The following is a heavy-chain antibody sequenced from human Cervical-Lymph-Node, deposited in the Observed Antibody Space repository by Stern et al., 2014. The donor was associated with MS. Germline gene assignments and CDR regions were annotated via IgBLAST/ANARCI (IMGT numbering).Heavy chain of an antibody. Sequence: VQLVESGAEVKKPGSSVKVSCKASGDTFSSYAIHWVRQVPGQGLEWMGGITPVVGTTNYAQKFQGRVTITADKSTNTAYMELMTLRSEDTAVYYCARGGGLVGYFDYWGQGTLVSVSS. J-gene: IGHJ4*02. CDR2: ITPVVGTT. V-gene: IGHV1-69*06. CDR3: ARGGGLVGYFDY. D-gene: IGHD1-26*01. CDR1: GDTFSSYA.